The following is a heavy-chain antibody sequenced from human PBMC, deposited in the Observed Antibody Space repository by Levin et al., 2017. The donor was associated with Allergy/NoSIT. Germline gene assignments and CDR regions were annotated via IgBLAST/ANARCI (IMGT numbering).Heavy chain of an antibody. Sequence: GGSLRLSCAASGFTFSSYEMNWVRQAPGKGLEWVSYISSSGSTIYYADSVKGRFTISRDNAKNSLYLQMNSLRAEDTAVYYCARESCSSTSCYGWEVGDGMDGWGQGTTVTVSS. V-gene: IGHV3-48*03. D-gene: IGHD2-2*01. CDR3: ARESCSSTSCYGWEVGDGMDG. CDR2: ISSSGSTI. CDR1: GFTFSSYE. J-gene: IGHJ6*02.